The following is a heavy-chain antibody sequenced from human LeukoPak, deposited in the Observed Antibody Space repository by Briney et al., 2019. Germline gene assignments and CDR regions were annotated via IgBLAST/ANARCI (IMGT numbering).Heavy chain of an antibody. Sequence: TGGSLRLSCAVSGFTFSSYWMSWVRQAPGKGLEWVGRIKSKTDGGTTDYAAPVKGRFTISRDDSKNTLYVQMNSLKTEDTAVYYCTTDYYDSSGYSLNPPLDGFDIWGQGTMVTVSS. CDR3: TTDYYDSSGYSLNPPLDGFDI. CDR1: GFTFSSYW. D-gene: IGHD3-22*01. CDR2: IKSKTDGGTT. V-gene: IGHV3-15*01. J-gene: IGHJ3*02.